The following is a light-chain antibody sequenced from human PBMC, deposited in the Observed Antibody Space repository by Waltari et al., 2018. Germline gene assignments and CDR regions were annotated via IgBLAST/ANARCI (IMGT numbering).Light chain of an antibody. CDR3: ATWDDRLTGVV. V-gene: IGLV1-44*01. CDR2: SND. CDR1: NSKIVNNI. Sequence: QSTLTHPPSASGTPGQRVTLSCPGSNSKIVNNILNLYQQVPGTAPKLLIYSNDQRPSGVPDRFSGSKSGTSASLAISGLQSDDEADYYCATWDDRLTGVVFGGGTKVTVL. J-gene: IGLJ2*01.